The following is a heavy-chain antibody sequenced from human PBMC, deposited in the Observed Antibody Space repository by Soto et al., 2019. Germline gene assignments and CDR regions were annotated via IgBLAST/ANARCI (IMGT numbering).Heavy chain of an antibody. Sequence: EVQLVETGGGLIQPGGSLRLSCAASGFTVYNNYMNWVRQVPGKGLEWVSVTYSGGNTFYADSVRGRFTISRDSSKNTPYLQMNSLKDEDTAIDYCARAPMSPLWGQGTLVTVSS. D-gene: IGHD3-22*01. CDR2: TYSGGNT. CDR1: GFTVYNNY. CDR3: ARAPMSPL. V-gene: IGHV3-53*02. J-gene: IGHJ4*02.